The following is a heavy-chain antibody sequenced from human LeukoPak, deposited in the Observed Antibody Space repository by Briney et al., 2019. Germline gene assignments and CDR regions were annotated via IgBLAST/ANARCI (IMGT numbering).Heavy chain of an antibody. CDR1: GYTFTSYY. CDR2: INPSGGST. CDR3: ARDAVQTRSENWFDP. V-gene: IGHV1-46*01. Sequence: AASVKVSCKASGYTFTSYYMHWVRQAPGQGLEWMGIINPSGGSTSYAQKSQGRVTMTRDTSTSTVYMELSSLRSEDTAVYYCARDAVQTRSENWFDPWGQGTLVTVSS. D-gene: IGHD6-25*01. J-gene: IGHJ5*02.